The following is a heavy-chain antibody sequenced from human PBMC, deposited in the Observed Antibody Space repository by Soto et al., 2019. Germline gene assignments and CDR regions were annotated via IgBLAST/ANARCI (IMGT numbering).Heavy chain of an antibody. CDR3: ATVKWLRLKYYYYGMDV. Sequence: ASVKVSCKVSGYTLTELSMHWVRQAPGKGLEWMGGFDPEDGETIYAQKFQGRVTMTEDTSTDTAYMELSSLRSEDTAVYYCATVKWLRLKYYYYGMDVWGQGTTVTVSS. CDR2: FDPEDGET. CDR1: GYTLTELS. J-gene: IGHJ6*02. D-gene: IGHD5-12*01. V-gene: IGHV1-24*01.